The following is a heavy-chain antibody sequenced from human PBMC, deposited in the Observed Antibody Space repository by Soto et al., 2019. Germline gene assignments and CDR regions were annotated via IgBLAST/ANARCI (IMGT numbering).Heavy chain of an antibody. Sequence: PGGSLRLSCAASGFTFSSYAMHWVRQAPGKGLEYVSAISSNGGSTYYANSVKGRFTISRDNSKNTLYLQMGSLRAEDMAVYYCAKVRAVGTMVRGVMWAFDIWGQGTMVTVSS. J-gene: IGHJ3*02. CDR1: GFTFSSYA. D-gene: IGHD3-10*01. V-gene: IGHV3-64*01. CDR3: AKVRAVGTMVRGVMWAFDI. CDR2: ISSNGGST.